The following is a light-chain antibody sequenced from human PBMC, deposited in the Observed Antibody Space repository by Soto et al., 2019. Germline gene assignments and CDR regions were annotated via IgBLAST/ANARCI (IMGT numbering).Light chain of an antibody. Sequence: AIQLTQSPSSLSASVGDRVTITCRASQGISSALAWYQQKPGKAPKLLIYDASSLESGVPSRFSGSGSGTEFTLTISSLQSEEFEIYYCQQYNNWPITVGQGTRLDIK. J-gene: IGKJ5*01. CDR2: DAS. CDR3: QQYNNWPIT. V-gene: IGKV1D-13*01. CDR1: QGISSA.